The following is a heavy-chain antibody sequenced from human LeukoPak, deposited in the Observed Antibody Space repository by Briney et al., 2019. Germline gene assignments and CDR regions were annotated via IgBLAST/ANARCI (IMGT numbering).Heavy chain of an antibody. D-gene: IGHD5-18*01. J-gene: IGHJ4*02. V-gene: IGHV3-66*01. CDR1: GFTVSSNY. CDR3: VCEGRYSYGYGTPLDY. CDR2: IYSGGST. Sequence: GGSLRLSCAASGFTVSSNYMSWVRQAPGKGLEWVSVIYSGGSTYYADSVKGRFTISRDNSKNTMYLQMNSLRAEDTAVYYCVCEGRYSYGYGTPLDYWGQGTLVTVSS.